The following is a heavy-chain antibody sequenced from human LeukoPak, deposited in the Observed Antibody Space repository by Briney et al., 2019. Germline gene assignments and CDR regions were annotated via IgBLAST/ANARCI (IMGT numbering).Heavy chain of an antibody. Sequence: SETLSLTCAVSGGSINSHSYYWGWIRQPPGKGLEWIGSVYYDGTSYSNPSLKSRAAVFVDTSRDQFSLDLSFVTAADTALYYCVRHISTNTGYFDSCGPGILVSVSS. J-gene: IGHJ4*02. D-gene: IGHD5-24*01. CDR1: GGSINSHSYY. V-gene: IGHV4-39*01. CDR3: VRHISTNTGYFDS. CDR2: VYYDGTS.